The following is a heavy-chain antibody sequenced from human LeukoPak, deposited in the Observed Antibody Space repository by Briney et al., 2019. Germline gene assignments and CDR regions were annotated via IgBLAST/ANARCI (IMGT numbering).Heavy chain of an antibody. Sequence: ATLRLSCVASGFTVSSNYMSWIRQPPGKGLEWIGSIYYSGSTCYNPSLKSRVTISVDTSKNQFSLKLSSVTAADTAVYYCARIYGSGSYDAFDIWGQGTMVTVSS. CDR2: IYYSGST. CDR3: ARIYGSGSYDAFDI. CDR1: GFTVSSNY. D-gene: IGHD3-10*01. V-gene: IGHV4-39*07. J-gene: IGHJ3*02.